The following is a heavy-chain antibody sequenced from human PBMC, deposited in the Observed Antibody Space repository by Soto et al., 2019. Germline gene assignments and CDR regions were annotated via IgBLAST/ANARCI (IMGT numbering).Heavy chain of an antibody. CDR1: GGSISSFY. D-gene: IGHD7-27*01. CDR2: IYYSGST. J-gene: IGHJ4*02. CDR3: ARRWGRTFDY. V-gene: IGHV4-59*08. Sequence: SETLSLTCTVSGGSISSFYWSWIRQPPGKGLEWIGYIYYSGSTNYNPSLKSRVTISVDTSKNQFSLKLSSVTAADTAVYYCARRWGRTFDYWGQGTLVTVSS.